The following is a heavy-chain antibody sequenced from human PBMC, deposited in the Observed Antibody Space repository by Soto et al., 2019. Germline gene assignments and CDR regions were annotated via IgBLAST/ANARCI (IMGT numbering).Heavy chain of an antibody. Sequence: NPSETLSLTCAVSGGSISNTNWWSWVRQPPGKGLEWIGEIYNSGSTNYNPSLKSRVNISVDKSKNQFSLKLSSVTAADTAVYYCAIILPRRYYFDYWGQGTLVTVSS. CDR2: IYNSGST. CDR1: GGSISNTNW. CDR3: AIILPRRYYFDY. J-gene: IGHJ4*02. V-gene: IGHV4-4*02. D-gene: IGHD2-15*01.